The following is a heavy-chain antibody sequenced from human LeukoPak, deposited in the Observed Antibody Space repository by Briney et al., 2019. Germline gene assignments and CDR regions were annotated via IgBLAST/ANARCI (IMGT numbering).Heavy chain of an antibody. CDR3: ARDALVPDGFDL. CDR1: GFTVSSNY. CDR2: FYPGGTT. Sequence: GGSLRLSCAASGFTVSSNYMIWVRQPPGMGLEWVSIFYPGGTTYYADSVKGRFSISRDNSKNIVSLQMNSLRAEDTAVYYCARDALVPDGFDLWGQGTMVTVSS. V-gene: IGHV3-66*01. D-gene: IGHD6-13*01. J-gene: IGHJ3*01.